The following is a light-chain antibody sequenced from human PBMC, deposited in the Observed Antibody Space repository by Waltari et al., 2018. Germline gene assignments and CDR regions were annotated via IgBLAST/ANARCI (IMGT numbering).Light chain of an antibody. V-gene: IGKV3-20*01. CDR3: QQYDISPLT. CDR2: GAS. J-gene: IGKJ4*01. Sequence: DIVLTQSPGTLSLSPGERATLSCRASQTVRTTYLAWYHQKPGQAPTLLIYGASSSATGIPDRFSGSGSGTDFSLTISSLEPEDFAVYYCQQYDISPLTFGGGTKVEIK. CDR1: QTVRTTY.